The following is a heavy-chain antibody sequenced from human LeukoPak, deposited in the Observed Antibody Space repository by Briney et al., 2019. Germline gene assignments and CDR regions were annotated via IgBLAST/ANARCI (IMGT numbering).Heavy chain of an antibody. V-gene: IGHV4-34*01. J-gene: IGHJ4*02. CDR2: INHSGST. CDR1: GGSFSGYY. CDR3: ARGCVFDY. Sequence: SETLSLTCAVYGGSFSGYYWSWIRQPPGKGLEWIGKINHSGSTNYNPSLKSRVTISVDTSKNQFSLKLSSVTAADTAVYYCARGCVFDYWGQGTLVTVSS.